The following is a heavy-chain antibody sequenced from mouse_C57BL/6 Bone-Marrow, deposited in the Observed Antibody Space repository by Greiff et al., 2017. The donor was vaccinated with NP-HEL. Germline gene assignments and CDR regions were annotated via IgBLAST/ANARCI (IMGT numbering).Heavy chain of an antibody. V-gene: IGHV1-82*01. Sequence: QVQLQQSGPELVKPGASVKIFCKASGYAFSSSWMNWVKQRPGKGLEWIGRIYPGDGDTNYNGKFKGKATLTADKSSITAYMQLSSLTSEDSAVYFCARVYYNSYWGQGTLVTVSA. CDR1: GYAFSSSW. J-gene: IGHJ3*01. CDR2: IYPGDGDT. D-gene: IGHD2-4*01. CDR3: ARVYYNSY.